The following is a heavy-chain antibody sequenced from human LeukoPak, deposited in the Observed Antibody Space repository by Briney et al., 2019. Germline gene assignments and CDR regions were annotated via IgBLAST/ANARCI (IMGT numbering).Heavy chain of an antibody. CDR3: ARDRELKEYYYYMDV. Sequence: GASVKVSCKASGYTFTSYYMHWVRQAPGQGLECMGIINPSGGSTSYAQKFQGRVTMTRDMSTSTVYMELSSLRSEDTAVYYCARDRELKEYYYYMDVWGKGTTVTVSS. D-gene: IGHD1-7*01. CDR1: GYTFTSYY. J-gene: IGHJ6*03. V-gene: IGHV1-46*01. CDR2: INPSGGST.